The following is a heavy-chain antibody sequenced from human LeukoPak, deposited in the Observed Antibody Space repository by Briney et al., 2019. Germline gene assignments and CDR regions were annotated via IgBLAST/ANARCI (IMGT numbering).Heavy chain of an antibody. CDR2: IYYSGST. V-gene: IGHV4-39*01. Sequence: PSETLSLTCTVSGGSISSSSHYWGWIRQPPGKGLEWIGSIYYSGSTYYNPSLKSRVTISVDTSKNQFSLKLSSVTAADTAVYYCARGIAAAGVKNPYFDYWGQGSLVTVSS. CDR3: ARGIAAAGVKNPYFDY. J-gene: IGHJ4*02. D-gene: IGHD6-25*01. CDR1: GGSISSSSHY.